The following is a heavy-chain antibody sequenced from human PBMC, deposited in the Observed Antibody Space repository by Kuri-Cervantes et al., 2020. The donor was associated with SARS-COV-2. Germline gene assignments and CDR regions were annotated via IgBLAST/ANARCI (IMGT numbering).Heavy chain of an antibody. CDR1: GGSFSGYY. V-gene: IGHV4-34*01. CDR2: INHSGST. D-gene: IGHD5-18*01. Sequence: ESLKISCAVYGGSFSGYYWSWIRQPPGKGLEWIGEINHSGSTNYNPSLKSRVTISVDTSKNQFSLKLSSVTAADTAVYYCARDGTGGYSYGDYYYYGMDVWGQGPTVTVSS. J-gene: IGHJ6*02. CDR3: ARDGTGGYSYGDYYYYGMDV.